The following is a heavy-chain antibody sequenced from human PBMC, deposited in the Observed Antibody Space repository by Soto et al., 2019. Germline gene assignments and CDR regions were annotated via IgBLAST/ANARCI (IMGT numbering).Heavy chain of an antibody. J-gene: IGHJ6*04. CDR1: GGTFGIYA. CDR2: IIPAFGTS. V-gene: IGHV1-69*01. D-gene: IGHD2-2*02. Sequence: QVQLVQSGAAVSKPGSSVKVSCKASGGTFGIYAIGWVRQAPGQGLEWMGGIIPAFGTSKNAQKFQDRVDIIAAESTNTVYMELRGLRFADTPVYYCARVPRQMLYGPKSNGMDVWGEGTTLSVSS. CDR3: ARVPRQMLYGPKSNGMDV.